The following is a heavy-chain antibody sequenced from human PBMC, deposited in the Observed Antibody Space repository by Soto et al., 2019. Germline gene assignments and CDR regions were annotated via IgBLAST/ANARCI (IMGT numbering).Heavy chain of an antibody. CDR3: AANPLVPAAMYWFDP. Sequence: NPSETLSLTCTVSGGSIRSYYWSWIRQPPGKGLEWIGYIYYSGSTNYNPSLKSRVTISVDTSKNQFSLRLSSVTAADTAVYYCAANPLVPAAMYWFDPWGQGTLVTVS. CDR2: IYYSGST. J-gene: IGHJ5*02. CDR1: GGSIRSYY. D-gene: IGHD2-2*01. V-gene: IGHV4-59*08.